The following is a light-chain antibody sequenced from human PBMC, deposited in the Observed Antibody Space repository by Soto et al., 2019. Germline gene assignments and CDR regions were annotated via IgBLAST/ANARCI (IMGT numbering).Light chain of an antibody. CDR1: ISDFVVYNY. V-gene: IGLV2-14*01. Sequence: QSALTQPASVSGSPGQSITISCSGTISDFVVYNYVSWYQQHPGKAPKLMLYGVSKRPSGVSNRFSGSKSGTSASLAITGLQAEDEADYYCQSYDSSLSGWVFGGGTQLTVL. J-gene: IGLJ3*02. CDR3: QSYDSSLSGWV. CDR2: GVS.